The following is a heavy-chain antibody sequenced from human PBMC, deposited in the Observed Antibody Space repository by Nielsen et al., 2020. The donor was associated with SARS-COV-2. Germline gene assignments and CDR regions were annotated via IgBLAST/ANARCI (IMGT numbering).Heavy chain of an antibody. J-gene: IGHJ2*01. CDR1: GGSFSGYY. CDR3: ARIVRRPRGWYFDL. V-gene: IGHV4-34*01. CDR2: INHSGST. Sequence: SETLSLTCAVYGGSFSGYYWSWIRQPPGKGLEWIGEINHSGSTNYNPSLKSRVTISVDTSKNQFSLKLSSVTAADTAVYYCARIVRRPRGWYFDLWGRGTLVTVSS. D-gene: IGHD2-21*01.